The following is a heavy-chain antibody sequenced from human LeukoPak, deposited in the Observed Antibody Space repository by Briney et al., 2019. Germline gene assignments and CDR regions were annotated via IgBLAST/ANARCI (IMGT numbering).Heavy chain of an antibody. J-gene: IGHJ6*03. CDR2: ISSSSSTI. CDR3: ATVRVTTLYYYYYMDV. V-gene: IGHV3-48*01. CDR1: GFTYSSYS. Sequence: PGGSLRLSCAASGFTYSSYSMNWVRQAPGKGLEWVSYISSSSSTIYYADSVKGRFTISRDNAKNSLYLQMNSLRAEDTAVYYCATVRVTTLYYYYYMDVWGKGTTVTVSS. D-gene: IGHD4-11*01.